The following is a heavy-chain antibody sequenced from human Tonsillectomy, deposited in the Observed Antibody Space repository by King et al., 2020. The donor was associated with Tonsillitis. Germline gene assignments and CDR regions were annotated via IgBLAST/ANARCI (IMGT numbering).Heavy chain of an antibody. CDR3: AKDGGLAYCGGDCYPEYYFDY. J-gene: IGHJ4*02. V-gene: IGHV3-30*02. CDR1: GFTFSSYG. D-gene: IGHD2-21*02. Sequence: VQLVESGGGVVQPGGSLRLSCAASGFTFSSYGMHWVRQAPGKGLEWVAFIRYDGSNKYYADSVKGRFTISRDNSKNTLYLQMNSLRAEDTAVYYCAKDGGLAYCGGDCYPEYYFDYCGQGTLVTVSS. CDR2: IRYDGSNK.